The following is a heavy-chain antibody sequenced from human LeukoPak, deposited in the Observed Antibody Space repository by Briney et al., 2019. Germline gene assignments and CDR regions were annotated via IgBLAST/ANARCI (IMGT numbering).Heavy chain of an antibody. CDR2: ISYDGSNK. D-gene: IGHD6-19*01. V-gene: IGHV3-30*18. J-gene: IGHJ4*02. CDR3: AKDRDWSGWYFDY. Sequence: RPGRSLRLSCAASGFTFSSYGMHWVRQAPGKGLEWVAVISYDGSNKYYADSVKGRFTISRDNSKNTLYLQMNSLRAEDTAVYYCAKDRDWSGWYFDYWGQGTLVTVSS. CDR1: GFTFSSYG.